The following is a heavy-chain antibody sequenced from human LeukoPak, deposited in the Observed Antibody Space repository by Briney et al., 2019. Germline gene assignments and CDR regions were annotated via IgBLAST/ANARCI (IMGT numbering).Heavy chain of an antibody. CDR1: GYTFTGYF. D-gene: IGHD6-19*01. CDR2: INAISGDT. CDR3: ARGGSGWSVSAY. Sequence: ASVKVSCKVSGYTFTGYFMHWVRQAPGQGLEWMGWINAISGDTNYAQKFRGRVTMTRDTSINTAYMELTRLTSDDTAVYYCARGGSGWSVSAYWGQGTRVTVSS. V-gene: IGHV1-2*02. J-gene: IGHJ4*02.